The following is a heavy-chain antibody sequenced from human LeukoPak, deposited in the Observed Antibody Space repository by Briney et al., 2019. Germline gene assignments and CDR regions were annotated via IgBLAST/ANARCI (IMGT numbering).Heavy chain of an antibody. V-gene: IGHV4-39*07. CDR3: ARVRGSSWYFDY. CDR2: IYYSGST. CDR1: GGSISSSSYY. Sequence: PSETLSLTCTVSGGSISSSSYYWGWIRQPPGKGLEWIGSIYYSGSTYYNPPLKSRVTISVDTSKNQFSLKLSSVTAADTAVYYCARVRGSSWYFDYWGQGTLVTVSS. J-gene: IGHJ4*02. D-gene: IGHD6-13*01.